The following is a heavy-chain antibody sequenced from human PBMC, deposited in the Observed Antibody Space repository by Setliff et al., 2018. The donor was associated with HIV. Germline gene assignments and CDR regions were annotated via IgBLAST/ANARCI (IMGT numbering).Heavy chain of an antibody. J-gene: IGHJ4*02. Sequence: ASVKVSCKASGYTFTGYYVHWVRQAPGQGLEWMGWINPNSGGTNYVQKFQGRVTITADESTSTVYMELRSLRSEDTAVYYCAASGGGGTVSHPYYFNYWGQGTLVTVSS. CDR3: AASGGGGTVSHPYYFNY. D-gene: IGHD1-1*01. V-gene: IGHV1-2*02. CDR1: GYTFTGYY. CDR2: INPNSGGT.